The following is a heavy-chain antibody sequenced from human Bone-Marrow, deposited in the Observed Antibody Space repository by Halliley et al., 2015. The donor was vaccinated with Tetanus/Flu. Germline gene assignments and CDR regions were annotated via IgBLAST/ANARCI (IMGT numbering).Heavy chain of an antibody. CDR3: ASRPLFGKLLS. D-gene: IGHD3-10*02. CDR2: TENGGSP. Sequence: LGWIGYTENGGSPFYNPTPKSRLTIGVDTSKNQFSQKLRSGTAADTAVYYCASRPLFGKLLSWGQGTLVAVSS. V-gene: IGHV4-30-4*01. J-gene: IGHJ5*02.